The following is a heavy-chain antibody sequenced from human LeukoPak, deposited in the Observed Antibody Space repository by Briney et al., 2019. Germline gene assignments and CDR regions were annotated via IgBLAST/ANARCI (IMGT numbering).Heavy chain of an antibody. J-gene: IGHJ5*02. CDR1: GASISGSGYY. D-gene: IGHD6-6*01. V-gene: IGHV4-39*07. CDR2: INHSGST. Sequence: PSETLSLTCAVSGASISGSGYYLGWIRQPPGKGLEWIGEINHSGSTNYNPSLKSRVTISVDTSKNQFSLKLSSVTAADTAVYYCARRPRIAARPNWFDPWGQGTLVTVSS. CDR3: ARRPRIAARPNWFDP.